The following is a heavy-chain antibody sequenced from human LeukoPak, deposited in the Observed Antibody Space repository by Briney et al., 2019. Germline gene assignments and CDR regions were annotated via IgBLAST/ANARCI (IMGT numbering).Heavy chain of an antibody. J-gene: IGHJ4*02. V-gene: IGHV4-59*12. Sequence: SETLSLTCTVSGGSISSYYWSWLRQPPGKGLEWIGHIHNSGNTNYNPSLKSRVTLSVDTSKNQFSLKLSSVTAADTAVYYCARYNRRSPINYYDSSGFRAHFDYWGQGTLVTVSS. CDR2: IHNSGNT. CDR3: ARYNRRSPINYYDSSGFRAHFDY. CDR1: GGSISSYY. D-gene: IGHD3-22*01.